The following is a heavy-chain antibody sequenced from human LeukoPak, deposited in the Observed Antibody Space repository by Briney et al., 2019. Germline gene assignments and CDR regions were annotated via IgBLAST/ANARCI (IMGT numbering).Heavy chain of an antibody. CDR1: GFTFSSYS. Sequence: GGSLRLSCAASGFTFSSYSMNWVRQAPGKGLEWVSSISSSSSHIYYADSVKGRFTISRDNAKNSLYLQMNSLRAEDTAVYYCARGIGRSSSWYALYYFDYWGQGTLVTVSS. CDR3: ARGIGRSSSWYALYYFDY. CDR2: ISSSSSHI. D-gene: IGHD6-13*01. J-gene: IGHJ4*02. V-gene: IGHV3-21*01.